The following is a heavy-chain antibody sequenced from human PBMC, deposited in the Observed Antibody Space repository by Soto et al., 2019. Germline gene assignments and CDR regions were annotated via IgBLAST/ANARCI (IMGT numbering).Heavy chain of an antibody. CDR2: IYSGGST. J-gene: IGHJ4*02. Sequence: GGSLTLSCAASGFTVSRNYMSWVRQAPGKGLEWVSVIYSGGSTYYADSVKGRFTISRDNSKNTLYLQMNSLRAEDTAVYYCAREIGSHFDYWGQGTLVTVSS. V-gene: IGHV3-66*01. CDR1: GFTVSRNY. CDR3: AREIGSHFDY.